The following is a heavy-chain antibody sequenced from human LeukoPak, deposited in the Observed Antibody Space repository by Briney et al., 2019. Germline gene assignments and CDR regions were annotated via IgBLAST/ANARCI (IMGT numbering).Heavy chain of an antibody. J-gene: IGHJ4*02. D-gene: IGHD5-12*01. CDR1: GFTFSSYA. Sequence: QPGGSLRLSCAASGFTFSSYAMSWVRQAPGKGLEWVSAISGSGGSTYYADSVKGRFTISRDNSKNTLYLQMNSLRAEDTAVYYCAKDKNEYSGYDWGYSDYWGQGTLVTVSS. CDR3: AKDKNEYSGYDWGYSDY. CDR2: ISGSGGST. V-gene: IGHV3-23*01.